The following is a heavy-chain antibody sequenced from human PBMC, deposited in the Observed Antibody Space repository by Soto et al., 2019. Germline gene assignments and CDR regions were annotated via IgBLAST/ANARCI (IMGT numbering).Heavy chain of an antibody. V-gene: IGHV3-30*04. D-gene: IGHD6-19*01. CDR3: AKQGYGSGRAYAFDI. J-gene: IGHJ3*02. CDR2: IARDGNHK. CDR1: GFTFDSYA. Sequence: QVQLVESGGGVVQPGRSLRLSCAASGFTFDSYAMHWVRQAPDKGLEWVAVIARDGNHKDYADSVKGRFTISRDNSDNTLSLQMNSLSADDTALNYCAKQGYGSGRAYAFDIWGQGTMVTVSS.